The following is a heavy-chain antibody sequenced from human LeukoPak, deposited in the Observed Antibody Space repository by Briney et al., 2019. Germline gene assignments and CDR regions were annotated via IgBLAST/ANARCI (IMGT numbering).Heavy chain of an antibody. CDR3: ARDNLGALDY. CDR1: GFTFSSYW. V-gene: IGHV3-7*01. J-gene: IGHJ4*02. CDR2: IKQDGSEK. D-gene: IGHD1-26*01. Sequence: GGSLRLSCTASGFTFSSYWMSWVRQAPGKGLEWMANIKQDGSEKYYVDSVKGRFTISRDNAKKSLYLQMNSLRAEDTAVYYCARDNLGALDYWGQGTLVTVSS.